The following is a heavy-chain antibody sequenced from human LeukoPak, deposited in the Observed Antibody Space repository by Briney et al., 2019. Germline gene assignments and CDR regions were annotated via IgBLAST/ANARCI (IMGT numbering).Heavy chain of an antibody. J-gene: IGHJ3*02. CDR2: ISSIGGST. CDR3: AREYYYDSSGSAFDI. Sequence: PGGSLRLSCAASGFTFSTYAMTWVRQAPGKGLEWVSGISSIGGSTYYADSVKGRFTISRDNSKNTLYLQMNSLRAEDTAVYYCAREYYYDSSGSAFDIWGQGTMVTVSS. CDR1: GFTFSTYA. D-gene: IGHD3-22*01. V-gene: IGHV3-23*01.